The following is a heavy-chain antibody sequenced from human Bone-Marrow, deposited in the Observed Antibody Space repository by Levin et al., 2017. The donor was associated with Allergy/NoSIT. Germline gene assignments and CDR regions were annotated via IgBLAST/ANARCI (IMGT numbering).Heavy chain of an antibody. CDR2: IIPILGIA. V-gene: IGHV1-69*04. D-gene: IGHD2-15*01. CDR3: ARGIVVVVAAIGYYYYGMDV. Sequence: KISCKASGGTFSSYAISWVRQAPGQGLEWMGRIIPILGIANYAQKFQGRVTITADKSTSTAYMELSSLRSEDTAVYYCARGIVVVVAAIGYYYYGMDVWGQGTTVTVSS. J-gene: IGHJ6*02. CDR1: GGTFSSYA.